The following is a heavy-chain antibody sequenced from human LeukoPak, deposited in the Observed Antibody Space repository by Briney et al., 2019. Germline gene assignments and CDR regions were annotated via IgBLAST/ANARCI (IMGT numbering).Heavy chain of an antibody. V-gene: IGHV3-53*01. CDR2: IYSGGST. CDR1: TLTVSSNY. CDR3: ARTRPNSGYDRYYYYMDV. Sequence: GGSLRLSCAVCTLTVSSNYMSWVRQAPGKGLEWVSVIYSGGSTYYADSVKGRFTISRDNSKNTLYLQMNSLRAEDTAVYYCARTRPNSGYDRYYYYMDVWGKGTTVTVSS. J-gene: IGHJ6*03. D-gene: IGHD5-12*01.